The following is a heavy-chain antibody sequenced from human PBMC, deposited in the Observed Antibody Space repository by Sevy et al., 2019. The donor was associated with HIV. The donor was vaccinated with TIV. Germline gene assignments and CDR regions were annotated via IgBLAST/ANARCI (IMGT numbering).Heavy chain of an antibody. CDR1: GFTFRSFS. Sequence: GGSLRLSCVASGFTFRSFSMHWVRQAPGKGLEWVAAIWYDGRNERYAYSVQGRFTISRDNSKKTLYLQMNSLRDEDTAIYYCARDAARVIVPTAGFDSWGQGTLVTVSS. D-gene: IGHD1-1*01. CDR2: IWYDGRNE. V-gene: IGHV3-33*01. J-gene: IGHJ5*01. CDR3: ARDAARVIVPTAGFDS.